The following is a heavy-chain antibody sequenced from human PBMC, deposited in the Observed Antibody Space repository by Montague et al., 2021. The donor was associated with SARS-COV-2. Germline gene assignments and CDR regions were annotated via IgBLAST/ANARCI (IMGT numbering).Heavy chain of an antibody. CDR2: IRTTGHT. CDR1: GASISTGIYY. V-gene: IGHV4-61*02. J-gene: IGHJ4*02. D-gene: IGHD3-10*01. CDR3: ARFGGGTLEFDR. Sequence: TLSLTCTVSGASISTGIYYWSWIRQPAGKGLEWIGRIRTTGHTDYNSSLESRVFMSVDTSTNQFSLSLTSVTAADTAVYFCARFGGGTLEFDRWGQGTLVTVSS.